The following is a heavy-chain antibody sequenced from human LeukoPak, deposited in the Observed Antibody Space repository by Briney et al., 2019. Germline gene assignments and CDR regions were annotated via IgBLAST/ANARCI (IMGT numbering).Heavy chain of an antibody. Sequence: GGSLRLSCAASGFTFSSYAMSWVRQAPGKGLEWASAISGSGGSTYYADSVKGRFTISRDNSKNTLYLQMNSLRAEDTAVYYCAKPDLTMIVVVITTYYDYWGQATLVTVSS. J-gene: IGHJ4*02. D-gene: IGHD3-22*01. V-gene: IGHV3-23*01. CDR2: ISGSGGST. CDR3: AKPDLTMIVVVITTYYDY. CDR1: GFTFSSYA.